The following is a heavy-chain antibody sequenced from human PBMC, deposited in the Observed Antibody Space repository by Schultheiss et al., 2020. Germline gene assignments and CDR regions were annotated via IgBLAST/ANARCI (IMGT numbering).Heavy chain of an antibody. CDR1: GFTFSDYY. CDR3: ARDLGPRLSGYLY. J-gene: IGHJ4*02. Sequence: GGSLRLSCAASGFTFSDYYMNWVRQAPGKGLEWVSSISSSSSYTNYADSVKGRFTISRDNAKNSLYLQMNSLRAEDTAVYYCARDLGPRLSGYLYWGQGTLVTVSS. V-gene: IGHV3-11*05. D-gene: IGHD3-3*01. CDR2: ISSSSSYT.